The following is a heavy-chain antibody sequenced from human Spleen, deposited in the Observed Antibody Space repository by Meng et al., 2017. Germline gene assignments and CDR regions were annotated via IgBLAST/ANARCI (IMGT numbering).Heavy chain of an antibody. V-gene: IGHV4-59*01. CDR3: ARARPLDY. Sequence: SETLSLTCTVSGGSISSYYWSWIRQPPGKGLEWIGYIYYSGSTNYNPSLKSRVTISVDTSKNQFSLKLSSVTAADTAVYYCARARPLDYWGQGTRVTVSS. J-gene: IGHJ4*02. CDR2: IYYSGST. CDR1: GGSISSYY.